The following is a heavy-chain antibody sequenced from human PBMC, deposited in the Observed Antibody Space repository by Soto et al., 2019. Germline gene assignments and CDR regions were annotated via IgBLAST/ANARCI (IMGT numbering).Heavy chain of an antibody. D-gene: IGHD4-17*01. Sequence: HPGGSLRLSCAASGFTVSSNYMSWVRQAPGKGLEWVSVIYSGGSTYYADSVKGRFTISRDNSKNTLYLQMNSLRAEDTAVYYCARATSRTSTDFDYWGQGTLVTVSS. CDR3: ARATSRTSTDFDY. J-gene: IGHJ4*02. V-gene: IGHV3-53*01. CDR2: IYSGGST. CDR1: GFTVSSNY.